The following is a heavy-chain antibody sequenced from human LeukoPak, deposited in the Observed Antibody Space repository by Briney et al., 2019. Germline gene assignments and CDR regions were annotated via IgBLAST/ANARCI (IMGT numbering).Heavy chain of an antibody. CDR3: ARGTHYGDYDFGGY. Sequence: ASVKVSCKASGYTFTSYAMNWVRQAPGQGLEWMGWINTNTGNPTYAQGVTGRFVFSLDTSVSTAYLQISSLKAEDTAVYYCARGTHYGDYDFGGYWGQGTLVTVSS. J-gene: IGHJ4*02. CDR2: INTNTGNP. V-gene: IGHV7-4-1*02. CDR1: GYTFTSYA. D-gene: IGHD4-17*01.